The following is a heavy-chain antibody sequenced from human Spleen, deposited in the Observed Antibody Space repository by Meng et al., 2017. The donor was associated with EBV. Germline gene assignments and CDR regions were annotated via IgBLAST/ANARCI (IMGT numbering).Heavy chain of an antibody. D-gene: IGHD6-19*01. CDR1: GFSLSYDGVG. CDR3: VRGHSSDWDYFFDS. Sequence: KESGPTVVKPAQTLTLTCTFSGFSLSYDGVGVGWIRQPPGKALEWLGYIHYGGASNYNPSLKSRVTISLDTSKNQFSLRVNAVTAADTAVYFCVRGHSSDWDYFFDSWGLGTLVTVSS. J-gene: IGHJ4*02. CDR2: IHYGGAS. V-gene: IGHV4-61*08.